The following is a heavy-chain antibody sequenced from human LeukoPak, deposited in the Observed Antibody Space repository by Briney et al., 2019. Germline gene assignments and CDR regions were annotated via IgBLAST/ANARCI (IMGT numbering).Heavy chain of an antibody. V-gene: IGHV3-23*01. CDR1: GFTFSSYG. D-gene: IGHD1-26*01. J-gene: IGHJ4*01. CDR3: AKEYSGTFSPFPSYFDY. Sequence: PGGSLRLSCAASGFTFSSYGMSWVRQAPGKGLEWVSGIRSSGSFTNYADSVKGRFTISRDNSRNTLYLQMNSLRAEDTAVYYCAKEYSGTFSPFPSYFDYWGHGTLVTVSS. CDR2: IRSSGSFT.